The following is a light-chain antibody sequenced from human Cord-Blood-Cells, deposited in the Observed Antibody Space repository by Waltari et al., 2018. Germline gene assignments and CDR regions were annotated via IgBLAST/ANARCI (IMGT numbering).Light chain of an antibody. J-gene: IGLJ3*02. V-gene: IGLV2-8*01. Sequence: QSALTQPPSASGSPGQSVTISCTGTSSDVGGYNYVSWYQQHPGKAPKLMIYEVSKRPSGVPARFSGSKSGNTASLTGSGLQAEDEADYYCSSYAGSNKVFGGGTKLTVL. CDR2: EVS. CDR1: SSDVGGYNY. CDR3: SSYAGSNKV.